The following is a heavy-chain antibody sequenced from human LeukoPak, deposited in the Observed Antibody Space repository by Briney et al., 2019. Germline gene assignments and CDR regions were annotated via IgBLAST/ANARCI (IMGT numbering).Heavy chain of an antibody. D-gene: IGHD2-15*01. V-gene: IGHV4-59*02. CDR2: VYHTGNT. J-gene: IGHJ4*02. Sequence: PSETLSLTCTVSGGSVSSYYWSWIRQPPGKGLEWIGHVYHTGNTNYNPSLKSRVTISADTSKNELSLKLRSVTAADTAVYYCARGSYCSGGSCMFDYWGQGTLVTVSS. CDR1: GGSVSSYY. CDR3: ARGSYCSGGSCMFDY.